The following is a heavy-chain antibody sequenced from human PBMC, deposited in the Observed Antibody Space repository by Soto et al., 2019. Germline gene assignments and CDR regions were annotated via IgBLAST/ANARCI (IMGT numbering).Heavy chain of an antibody. CDR1: GGSISSYY. Sequence: SETLSLTCTVSGGSISSYYWIWIRQPPGKGLEWIGYIYYSGSTNYNPSLKSRVTISVDTSKNQFSLKLSSVTAADTAVYYCARDLRGYYDSSGYYWYFDLWGRGTLVTVSS. D-gene: IGHD3-22*01. CDR3: ARDLRGYYDSSGYYWYFDL. CDR2: IYYSGST. J-gene: IGHJ2*01. V-gene: IGHV4-59*01.